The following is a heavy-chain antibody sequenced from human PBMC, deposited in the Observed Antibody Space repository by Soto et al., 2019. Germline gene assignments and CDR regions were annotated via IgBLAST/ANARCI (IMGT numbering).Heavy chain of an antibody. V-gene: IGHV1-8*01. CDR2: MNPNSGNT. D-gene: IGHD3-16*02. CDR1: GYTFTSYD. J-gene: IGHJ4*02. CDR3: ARGAYYDYVWGSYRPIDY. Sequence: GASVKVSCKASGYTFTSYDINWVRQATGQGLEWMEWMNPNSGNTGYAQKFQGRVTMTRNTSISRAYMELSSLRSEDTAVYYCARGAYYDYVWGSYRPIDYWGQGTLVTVSS.